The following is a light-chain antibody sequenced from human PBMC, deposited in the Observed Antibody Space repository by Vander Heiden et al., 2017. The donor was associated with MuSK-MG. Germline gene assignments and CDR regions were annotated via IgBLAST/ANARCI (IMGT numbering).Light chain of an antibody. CDR3: SSYTSSSTRV. J-gene: IGLJ2*01. CDR1: SSDVGGYNY. CDR2: DVS. V-gene: IGLV2-14*01. Sequence: QSALTQPASVSGSPGQSITISCTGTSSDVGGYNYVSWYQQHPGKAPILMIYDVSNRPSGVSNRFSDSKSGNTASLTISGLQAEDEADYYCSSYTSSSTRVFGGGTKLTVL.